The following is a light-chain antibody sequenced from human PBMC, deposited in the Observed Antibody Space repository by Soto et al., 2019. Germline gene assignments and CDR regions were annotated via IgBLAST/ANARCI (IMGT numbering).Light chain of an antibody. J-gene: IGLJ1*01. CDR2: EVS. V-gene: IGLV2-18*02. CDR1: SSDVGSYNR. Sequence: QSALTQPPSVSGSPLHSIPISCTGTSSDVGSYNRVSWYQQPPGTAPKLMIYEVSNRPSGVPDRFSGSKSGNTASLTISGLQAEDEADYYCSSYTSTSTYVFGTGTKVTVL. CDR3: SSYTSTSTYV.